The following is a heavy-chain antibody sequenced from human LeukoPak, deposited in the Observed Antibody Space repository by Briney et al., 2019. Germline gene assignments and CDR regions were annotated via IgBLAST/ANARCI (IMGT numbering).Heavy chain of an antibody. CDR2: ISSSGTTI. Sequence: GGSLRLSCAASGFTFSSYGTHWVRQAPGKGLEWVSYISSSGTTIYYADSVKGRFTISRDNAKNSLFLQVNSLRAEDTAVYYCARSSGTYHFDYWGQGTLVTVSS. D-gene: IGHD1-26*01. J-gene: IGHJ4*02. CDR1: GFTFSSYG. V-gene: IGHV3-48*04. CDR3: ARSSGTYHFDY.